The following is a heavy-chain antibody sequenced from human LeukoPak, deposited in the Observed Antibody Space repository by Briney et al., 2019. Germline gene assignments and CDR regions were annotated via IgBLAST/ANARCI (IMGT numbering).Heavy chain of an antibody. CDR3: AKDMPAWWYHRAYMNV. Sequence: GGSLRLSCAASGFSLSTYALSWVRQAPGGGLEWVAAISGSGDKTYHADSVKCRFTISKDNSENRLSLQMDSLRAEDTAVYFCAKDMPAWWYHRAYMNVWGKGTTVTVSS. V-gene: IGHV3-23*01. CDR1: GFSLSTYA. CDR2: ISGSGDKT. D-gene: IGHD2-15*01. J-gene: IGHJ6*03.